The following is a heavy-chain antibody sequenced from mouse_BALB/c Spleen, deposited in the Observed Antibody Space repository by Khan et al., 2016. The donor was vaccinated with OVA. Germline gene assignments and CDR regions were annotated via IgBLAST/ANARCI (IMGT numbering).Heavy chain of an antibody. CDR2: IYYSGTI. V-gene: IGHV3-5*02. CDR1: GISITTGNYR. Sequence: VQPKESGPGLVKPSQTVSLTCTVTGISITTGNYRWSWIRQFPGNKLEWIGNIYYSGTITYNPSLTSRTTITRDTSKSQFFLEMNSLTAEDTATYFCARDYGSLYWYFDVWGAGTTVTVSS. J-gene: IGHJ1*01. CDR3: ARDYGSLYWYFDV. D-gene: IGHD1-1*01.